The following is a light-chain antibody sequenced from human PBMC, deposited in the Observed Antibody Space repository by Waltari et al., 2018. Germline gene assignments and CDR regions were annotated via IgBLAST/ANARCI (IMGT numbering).Light chain of an antibody. CDR1: SSDVGGHNH. J-gene: IGLJ3*02. CDR2: DVT. Sequence: QSALTQPASVSGSPGQSITISCTGTSSDVGGHNHVSWYQQHPGQAPKLLIYDVTKWTEGVSERFLGAKSGNTASLTILGLQAEDEADYYGKSFTSSTTCVFGGGTRVTVL. V-gene: IGLV2-14*03. CDR3: KSFTSSTTCV.